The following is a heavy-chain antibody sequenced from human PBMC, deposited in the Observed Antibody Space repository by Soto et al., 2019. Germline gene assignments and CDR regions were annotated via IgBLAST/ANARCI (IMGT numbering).Heavy chain of an antibody. Sequence: SETLSLTCAVYGGSFSGYYWSWIRQPPGKGLEWIGEINHSGSTNYNPSLKSRVTISVDTSKNQFSLKLSSVTAADTAVYYCARCRQGYCSSTSCPGHPVDVWGKGTTVTAPQ. V-gene: IGHV4-34*01. CDR3: ARCRQGYCSSTSCPGHPVDV. D-gene: IGHD2-2*01. CDR2: INHSGST. J-gene: IGHJ6*04. CDR1: GGSFSGYY.